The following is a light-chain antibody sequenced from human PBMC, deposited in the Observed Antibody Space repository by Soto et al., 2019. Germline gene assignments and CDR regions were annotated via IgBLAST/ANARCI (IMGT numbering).Light chain of an antibody. Sequence: QSALTQPASVSGSPGQSITVSCTGTNTDVGGYNYVSWYQHRPGKAPRLMIYEVRNRLSGVSNRFSGSKSGNTASLTISGLQSEDEADYYCQSYDSTLSARYVFGTGTKVTVL. CDR2: EVR. V-gene: IGLV2-14*01. CDR3: QSYDSTLSARYV. CDR1: NTDVGGYNY. J-gene: IGLJ1*01.